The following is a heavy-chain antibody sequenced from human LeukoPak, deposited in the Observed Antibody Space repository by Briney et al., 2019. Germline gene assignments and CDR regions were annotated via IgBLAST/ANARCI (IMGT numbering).Heavy chain of an antibody. CDR3: ASTSRAVYYFDY. CDR2: IIPIFGTA. V-gene: IGHV1-69*06. CDR1: GGTFSSYA. J-gene: IGHJ4*02. Sequence: SVKVSCKASGGTFSSYAISWVRQAPGQGLEWMGRIIPIFGTANYAQKFQGRVTITADKSTSIAYMEQSSLRSEDTAVYYCASTSRAVYYFDYWGQGTLVTVSS. D-gene: IGHD6-19*01.